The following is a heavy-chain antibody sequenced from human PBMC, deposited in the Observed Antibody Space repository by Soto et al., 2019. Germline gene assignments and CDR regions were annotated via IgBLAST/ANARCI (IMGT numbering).Heavy chain of an antibody. CDR1: GADINTYS. CDR3: ARDREAGYNFYYGMDV. V-gene: IGHV4-4*07. CDR2: IYTSASI. Sequence: LSLTCSVSGADINTYSWTWIRQPAGKGLEWIGRIYTSASINYNPSLKGRVTLSVDTSTNQVSLRLASVTAADTAIYYCARDREAGYNFYYGMDVWGQGTTVTVSS. D-gene: IGHD6-19*01. J-gene: IGHJ6*02.